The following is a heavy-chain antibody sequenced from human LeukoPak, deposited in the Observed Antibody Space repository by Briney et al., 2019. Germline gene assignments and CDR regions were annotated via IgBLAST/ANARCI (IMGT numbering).Heavy chain of an antibody. D-gene: IGHD3-22*01. CDR1: GGSFSGYY. J-gene: IGHJ4*02. CDR3: ARGLRKLLRLFDY. Sequence: SETLSLTCAVYGGSFSGYYWSWIRQPPGKGLEWIGEINHSGSTNYNPSLKSRVTISVDTSKNQFSLKLSSVAAADTAVYYCARGLRKLLRLFDYWGQGTLVTVSS. V-gene: IGHV4-34*01. CDR2: INHSGST.